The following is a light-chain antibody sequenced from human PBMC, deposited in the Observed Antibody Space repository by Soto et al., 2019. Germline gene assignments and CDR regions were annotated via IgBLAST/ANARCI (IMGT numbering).Light chain of an antibody. Sequence: DIVMTQTPLSLPVTPGEPASISCRSSQSLLDSDDENTYLDWYLQKPGQSPQLLIYTVSSRASGVPDRFSGSGSGTDFTLKISRVEAEDVGVYYCVQRIEFPLTFGGGTKVEIK. J-gene: IGKJ4*01. CDR3: VQRIEFPLT. V-gene: IGKV2-40*01. CDR2: TVS. CDR1: QSLLDSDDENTY.